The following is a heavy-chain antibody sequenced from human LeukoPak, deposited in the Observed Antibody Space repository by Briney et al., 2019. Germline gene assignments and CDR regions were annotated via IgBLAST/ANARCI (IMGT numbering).Heavy chain of an antibody. CDR2: ISGNDAST. Sequence: SLRLSXAASGFTCSSYAMTWVRQAPGKGLEWVSVISGNDASTYYADSVKGRFTISRDNSNNTLYLQMNSLRAEDTAVYYCAKGLYFGELLGPCDFWGQGTLVTVSS. D-gene: IGHD3-10*01. J-gene: IGHJ4*02. CDR1: GFTCSSYA. CDR3: AKGLYFGELLGPCDF. V-gene: IGHV3-23*01.